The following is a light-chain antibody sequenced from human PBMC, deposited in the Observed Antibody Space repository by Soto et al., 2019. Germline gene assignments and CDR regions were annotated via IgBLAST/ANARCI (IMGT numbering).Light chain of an antibody. V-gene: IGKV1-39*01. CDR1: QSISSY. CDR3: QQANSFPRT. CDR2: AAS. J-gene: IGKJ5*01. Sequence: DIQMTQSPSSLSASVGDRVTITCRASQSISSYLNWYQQKPGKAPKILIYAASSLQSGVPSRFSGSGSGTDFTLTISSLQPEDFATYYCQQANSFPRTFGQGTRLEIK.